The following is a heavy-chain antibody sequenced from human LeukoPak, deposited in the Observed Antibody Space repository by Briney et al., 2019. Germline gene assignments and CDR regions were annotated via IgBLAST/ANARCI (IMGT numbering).Heavy chain of an antibody. V-gene: IGHV3-7*01. CDR1: GFTYSSFY. CDR2: INPDGSAR. CDR3: ARSLWPEDY. Sequence: GGSLRLSCAASGFTYSSFYMSWVRQAPGKGLEWVANINPDGSARYYADSVRGRFTISRGNAKNSMYLQMNSLRAEDSAVYYCARSLWPEDYWGQGTLVTVSS. J-gene: IGHJ4*02. D-gene: IGHD2-21*01.